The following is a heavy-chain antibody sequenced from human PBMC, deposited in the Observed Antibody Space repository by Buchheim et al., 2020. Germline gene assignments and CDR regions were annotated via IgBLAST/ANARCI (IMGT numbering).Heavy chain of an antibody. Sequence: EVELVESGGGLVQPGGSLRLSCAASGFTFSTFTMNWVRQAPGKGLEWVSYISGSGSSRIYYADSVKGRFTISRDNAKNSLYLQMNSLRAEDTAVYYCVREGALVRFDYWGQGTL. CDR3: VREGALVRFDY. V-gene: IGHV3-48*01. CDR2: ISGSGSSRI. CDR1: GFTFSTFT. D-gene: IGHD4/OR15-4a*01. J-gene: IGHJ4*02.